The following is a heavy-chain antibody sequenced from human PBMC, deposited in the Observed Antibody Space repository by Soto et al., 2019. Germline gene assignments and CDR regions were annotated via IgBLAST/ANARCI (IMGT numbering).Heavy chain of an antibody. CDR3: ARDRVQGYYYYYGMDV. V-gene: IGHV3-33*01. Sequence: RRLSCAASGFTFSSYGMHWVRQAPGKGLEWVAVIWYDGSNKYYADSVKGRFTISRDNSKNTLYLQMNSLRAEDTAVYYCARDRVQGYYYYYGMDVWGQGTTVTVSS. J-gene: IGHJ6*02. D-gene: IGHD1-1*01. CDR1: GFTFSSYG. CDR2: IWYDGSNK.